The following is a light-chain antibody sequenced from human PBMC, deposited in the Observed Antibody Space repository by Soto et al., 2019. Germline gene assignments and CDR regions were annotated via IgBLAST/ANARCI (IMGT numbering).Light chain of an antibody. V-gene: IGKV1-5*01. Sequence: DIQMTQSPSTLSASVGDRVTITCRASQSISSWLAWYQQKPGKAPKLLIYDASSLESGVPSRFSGSGSGTEFTLTISSLQPDDFATYYCQQYSSYSRATFGQGTKVEIK. CDR3: QQYSSYSRAT. J-gene: IGKJ1*01. CDR2: DAS. CDR1: QSISSW.